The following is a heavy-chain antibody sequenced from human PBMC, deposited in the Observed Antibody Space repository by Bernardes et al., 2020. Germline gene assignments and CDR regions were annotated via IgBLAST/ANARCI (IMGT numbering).Heavy chain of an antibody. Sequence: GSLRLSCAGSGFDFSDYWMAWVRQAPGKGLEWVANIKRDGSETYYVDSVKGRFTISRDNAKNLVFLQMNSLRAEDTAIFYCARSAGMDVWGQGTMVTVSS. J-gene: IGHJ6*02. CDR3: ARSAGMDV. V-gene: IGHV3-7*03. CDR1: GFDFSDYW. CDR2: IKRDGSET.